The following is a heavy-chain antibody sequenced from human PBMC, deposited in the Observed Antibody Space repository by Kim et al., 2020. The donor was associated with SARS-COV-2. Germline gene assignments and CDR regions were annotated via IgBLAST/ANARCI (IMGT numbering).Heavy chain of an antibody. Sequence: SETLSLTCAVSGGSISSGGYSWSWIRQPPGKGLEWIGYIYHSGSTYYNPSLKSRVTISVDRSKNQFSLKLSSVTAADTAVYYCARGGIAAAPAHWGQGTLVTVSS. CDR2: IYHSGST. CDR3: ARGGIAAAPAH. CDR1: GGSISSGGYS. J-gene: IGHJ4*02. V-gene: IGHV4-30-2*01. D-gene: IGHD6-13*01.